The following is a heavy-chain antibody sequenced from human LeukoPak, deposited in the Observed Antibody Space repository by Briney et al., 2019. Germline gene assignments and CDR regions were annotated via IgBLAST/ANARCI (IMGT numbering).Heavy chain of an antibody. Sequence: ASVKVSCKASGYTFTSYYMHWVRQAPGQGLEWMGWMNPNSGNTGYAQKFQGRVTMTRNTSISTAYMELSSLRSEDTAVYYCARGLGAALDYWGQGTLVTVSS. D-gene: IGHD6-6*01. CDR1: GYTFTSYY. V-gene: IGHV1-8*02. CDR3: ARGLGAALDY. CDR2: MNPNSGNT. J-gene: IGHJ4*02.